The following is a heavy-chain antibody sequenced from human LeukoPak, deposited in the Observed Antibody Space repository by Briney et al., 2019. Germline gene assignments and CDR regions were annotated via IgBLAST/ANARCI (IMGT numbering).Heavy chain of an antibody. Sequence: GGSLRLSCAASGFTFSDYYMAWIRQAPGKGLEWISYISTSGSAEYYADSVKGRFNMSRDKAKNSLYLHMNSLRAEDTAVYYCAGRARFYYNSWSPTHDYGMDVWGQGTTVTVSS. CDR1: GFTFSDYY. CDR2: ISTSGSAE. V-gene: IGHV3-11*01. CDR3: AGRARFYYNSWSPTHDYGMDV. J-gene: IGHJ6*01. D-gene: IGHD3-10*01.